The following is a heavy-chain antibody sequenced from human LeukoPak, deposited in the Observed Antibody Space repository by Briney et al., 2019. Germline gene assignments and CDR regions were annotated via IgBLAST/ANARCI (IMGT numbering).Heavy chain of an antibody. V-gene: IGHV4-59*08. J-gene: IGHJ4*02. Sequence: NPSEALSLTCTVSGGSISSYYWSWIRQPPGKGLEWIGYIYYSGSTNYNPSLKSRVTISVDTSKNQFSLKLSSVTAADTAVYYCARRGSSGYYVGYWGQGTLVTVSS. CDR2: IYYSGST. CDR3: ARRGSSGYYVGY. CDR1: GGSISSYY. D-gene: IGHD3-22*01.